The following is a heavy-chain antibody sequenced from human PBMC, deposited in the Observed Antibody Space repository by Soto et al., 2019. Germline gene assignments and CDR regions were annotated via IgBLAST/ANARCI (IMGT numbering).Heavy chain of an antibody. CDR3: ARDSGIVVVPAAPLNGMDV. D-gene: IGHD2-2*01. CDR2: IYHSGST. Sequence: SETLSLTCAVSGGSISSSNWWSWVRHPPGKGLEWIGEIYHSGSTNYNPSLKSRVTISVDKSKNQFSLKLSSVTAADTAVYYCARDSGIVVVPAAPLNGMDVWGQGTTVTVS. V-gene: IGHV4-4*02. CDR1: GGSISSSNW. J-gene: IGHJ6*02.